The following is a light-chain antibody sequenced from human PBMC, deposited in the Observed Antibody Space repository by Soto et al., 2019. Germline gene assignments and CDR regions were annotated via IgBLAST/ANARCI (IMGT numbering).Light chain of an antibody. CDR3: CSYAGSSTSWV. CDR1: SSDAGNYNF. CDR2: EDS. J-gene: IGLJ3*02. Sequence: QSALTQPASVSGSPGQSITISCTGTSSDAGNYNFVSWYQQHPGKAPKVIIYEDSTRPSGVSNRISGSKSGKTASLTISGRQAEDEADYYCCSYAGSSTSWVFGGGTKLTVL. V-gene: IGLV2-23*01.